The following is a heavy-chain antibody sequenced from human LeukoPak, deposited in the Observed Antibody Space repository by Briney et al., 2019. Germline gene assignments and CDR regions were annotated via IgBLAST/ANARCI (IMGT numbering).Heavy chain of an antibody. CDR3: ARVAAADTAMMNFDH. V-gene: IGHV3-11*05. Sequence: PGGSLRLSCAASGFTFSDYYMSWIRQAPGKGLEWVSSISSSSIYIYCADSVKGRFTISRDNAKKSLYLQMNSLRAEDTAVYYCARVAAADTAMMNFDHWGQGTLVTVSS. D-gene: IGHD5-18*01. CDR2: ISSSSIYI. CDR1: GFTFSDYY. J-gene: IGHJ4*02.